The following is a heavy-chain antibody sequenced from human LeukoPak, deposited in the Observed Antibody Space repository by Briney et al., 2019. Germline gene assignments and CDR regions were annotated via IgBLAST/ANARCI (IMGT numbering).Heavy chain of an antibody. CDR2: MNPNSGNT. Sequence: ASVKVSCKASGYTFTSYDINWVRQATGQGLEWMGWMNPNSGNTGYAQKFQGRVTMTRNTSISTAYMELSSLRSEDTAVYYCARAPRISGSYYVTAFIPYWYFDLWGRGTLVTVSS. J-gene: IGHJ2*01. CDR1: GYTFTSYD. CDR3: ARAPRISGSYYVTAFIPYWYFDL. D-gene: IGHD1-26*01. V-gene: IGHV1-8*01.